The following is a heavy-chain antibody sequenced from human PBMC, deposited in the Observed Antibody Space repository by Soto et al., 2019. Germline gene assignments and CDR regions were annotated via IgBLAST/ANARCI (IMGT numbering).Heavy chain of an antibody. Sequence: QVQLVQSGAEVKKPGASVKVSCKASGYTFTSNWIHWVRRAPGQGLGWMGIINPSGGSTYYAQKFQGRVTLTRDTSTSTVYMELTSLTSEDTAVYYCARDHSISSSGAWWLDPWGQGTLVTVSS. D-gene: IGHD6-13*01. CDR2: INPSGGST. V-gene: IGHV1-46*01. J-gene: IGHJ5*02. CDR1: GYTFTSNW. CDR3: ARDHSISSSGAWWLDP.